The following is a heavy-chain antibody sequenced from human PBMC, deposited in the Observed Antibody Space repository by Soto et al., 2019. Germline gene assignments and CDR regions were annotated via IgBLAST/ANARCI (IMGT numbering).Heavy chain of an antibody. J-gene: IGHJ5*02. CDR2: IYYSGST. D-gene: IGHD6-13*01. Sequence: QVQLQESGPGLVKPSQTLSLTCTVSGGSISSGDYYWSWIRQPPGKGLEWIGYIYYSGSTYYNPSLKSRVTISVDTSKNQFSLKLSSVTAADTAVYYCARNPPAVAAPWGWFDHWGQGTLVTVSS. CDR1: GGSISSGDYY. CDR3: ARNPPAVAAPWGWFDH. V-gene: IGHV4-30-4*01.